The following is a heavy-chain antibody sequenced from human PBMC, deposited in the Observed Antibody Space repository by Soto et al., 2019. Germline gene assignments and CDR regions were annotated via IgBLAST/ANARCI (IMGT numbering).Heavy chain of an antibody. Sequence: ASVKVSCKASGYTFTGYYMHWVRQAPGQGPEWMGWINPNSGGTNYAQKFQGWVTMTRDTSISTAYMELSSLRAEDTAVYYCVKPPGYYYDSSAYYSVWGQGTLVTVSS. CDR1: GYTFTGYY. D-gene: IGHD3-22*01. V-gene: IGHV1-2*04. CDR2: INPNSGGT. CDR3: VKPPGYYYDSSAYYSV. J-gene: IGHJ4*02.